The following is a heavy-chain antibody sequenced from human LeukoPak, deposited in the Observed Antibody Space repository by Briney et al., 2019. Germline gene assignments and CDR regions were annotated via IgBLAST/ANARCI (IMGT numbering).Heavy chain of an antibody. J-gene: IGHJ4*02. V-gene: IGHV3-23*01. CDR3: AKDLAVAGSFDY. D-gene: IGHD6-19*01. CDR2: ISGSGDAT. CDR1: GFTFSSHA. Sequence: GGSLRLSCAASGFTFSSHAMSWVRQAPGKGLEWVSAISGSGDATFYADSVKGRFTISRDNSKNTLYLQMNSLRAEDTAVYYCAKDLAVAGSFDYWGQGTLVTVSS.